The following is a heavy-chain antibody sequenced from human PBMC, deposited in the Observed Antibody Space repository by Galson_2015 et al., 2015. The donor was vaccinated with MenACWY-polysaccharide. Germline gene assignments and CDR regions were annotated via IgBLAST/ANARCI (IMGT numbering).Heavy chain of an antibody. CDR2: IHHSGNT. J-gene: IGHJ3*01. D-gene: IGHD4-17*01. CDR1: YF. Sequence: YFWTWIRQSPGKGLEWIGFIHHSGNTYYNPSLESRVRMSVDTSRNQFSLRLTSVSAADTATYYCVREATVTTF. V-gene: IGHV4-30-4*01. CDR3: VREATVTTF.